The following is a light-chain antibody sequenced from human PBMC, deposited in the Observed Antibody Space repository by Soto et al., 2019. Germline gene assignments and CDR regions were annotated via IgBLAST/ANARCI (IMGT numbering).Light chain of an antibody. CDR1: QSISSN. CDR2: GAS. V-gene: IGKV3-15*01. CDR3: QQYNNWPPYT. J-gene: IGKJ2*01. Sequence: MTQSPSTASAFVGDRITITCRASQSISSNLAWYQQKPGQAPRLLIYGASTRATGIPARFSGSGSGTEFTLTISSLQSEDFAVYYCQQYNNWPPYTFGQGTKLEIK.